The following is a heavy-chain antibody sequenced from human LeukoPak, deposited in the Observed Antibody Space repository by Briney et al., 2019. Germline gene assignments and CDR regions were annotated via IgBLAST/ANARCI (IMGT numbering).Heavy chain of an antibody. CDR1: GGSISSGGYY. V-gene: IGHV4-31*03. CDR2: IYYSGST. CDR3: ARDSGSPQHYYYYMDV. J-gene: IGHJ6*03. D-gene: IGHD3-10*01. Sequence: SETLSLTCTVSGGSISSGGYYWSWIRQHPGKGLEWIGYIYYSGSTYYNPSLKSRVTISVDTSKNQFSLKLSSVTAADTAVYYCARDSGSPQHYYYYMDVWGKGTTVTVSS.